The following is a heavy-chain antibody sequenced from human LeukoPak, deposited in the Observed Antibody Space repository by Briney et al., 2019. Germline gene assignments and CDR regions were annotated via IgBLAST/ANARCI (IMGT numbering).Heavy chain of an antibody. CDR3: GRVPAAGTGPDY. CDR2: FSYNVHS. CDR1: GGSISPYY. Sequence: PSETLSLTCSVSGGSISPYYWSWIRRPPGKGLEWVGFFSYNVHSDYNPSLKSRVTISVDTSKNQFSLRLSSVTAADTAIYYCGRVPAAGTGPDYWGQGTLVTVSS. V-gene: IGHV4-59*01. D-gene: IGHD6-13*01. J-gene: IGHJ4*02.